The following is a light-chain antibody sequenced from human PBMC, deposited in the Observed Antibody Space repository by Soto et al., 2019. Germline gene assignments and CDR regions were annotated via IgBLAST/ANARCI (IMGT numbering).Light chain of an antibody. CDR1: HFISSSY. V-gene: IGKV3-20*01. J-gene: IGKJ2*01. CDR2: GSF. Sequence: EIVLTQSPGTLSLSPGESVTLSCRASHFISSSYLAWYQHKPGQAPRLLIYGSFSRATGIPDRFSGSGSGTDFTLPISRLAPEDSAVYYCQQYGGSPYTFGQGTNLEIK. CDR3: QQYGGSPYT.